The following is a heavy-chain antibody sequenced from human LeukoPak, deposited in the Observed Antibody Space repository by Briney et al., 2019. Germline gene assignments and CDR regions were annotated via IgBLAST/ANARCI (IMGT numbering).Heavy chain of an antibody. CDR3: ARDGWELPPNWFDP. J-gene: IGHJ5*02. CDR2: IIPIFGTA. Sequence: GASVKVSCKASGCTFSSYAISWVRQAPGQGLEWMGGIIPIFGTANYAQKFQGRVTITADESTSTAYMELSSLRSEDTAVYYCARDGWELPPNWFDPWGQGTPVTVSS. CDR1: GCTFSSYA. V-gene: IGHV1-69*13. D-gene: IGHD1-26*01.